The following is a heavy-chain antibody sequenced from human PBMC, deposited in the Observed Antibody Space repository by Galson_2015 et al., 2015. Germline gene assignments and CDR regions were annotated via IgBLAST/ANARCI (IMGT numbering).Heavy chain of an antibody. D-gene: IGHD2-15*01. Sequence: SLRLRCAASGFTVGRYRLNWVRQAPGKWLVWGSCISSSGSTIYYADSVKGRFPIARDNAKNSLYLQMNSLRDEDTAVYYCAREPYCSGGSCYGFDFWGQGTLVTVSS. J-gene: IGHJ4*02. CDR3: AREPYCSGGSCYGFDF. CDR1: GFTVGRYR. V-gene: IGHV3-48*02. CDR2: ISSSGSTI.